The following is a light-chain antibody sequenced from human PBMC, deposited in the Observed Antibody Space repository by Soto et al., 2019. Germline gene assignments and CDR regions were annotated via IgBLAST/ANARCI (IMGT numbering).Light chain of an antibody. CDR1: SSDVGGYKY. V-gene: IGLV2-8*01. CDR3: SSYAGINNLGV. J-gene: IGLJ1*01. CDR2: EVN. Sequence: QSALTQPPSASGSPGQSVTISCTGTSSDVGGYKYVSWYQQHPDKAPKLMIFEVNKRPSGVPDRFSGSKSANTASLTVSGLQAEDEADYYCSSYAGINNLGVFGTGTKLTVL.